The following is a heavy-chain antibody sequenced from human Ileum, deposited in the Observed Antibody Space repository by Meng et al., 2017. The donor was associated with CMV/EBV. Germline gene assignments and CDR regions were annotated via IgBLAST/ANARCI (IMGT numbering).Heavy chain of an antibody. D-gene: IGHD3-3*01. J-gene: IGHJ6*02. CDR3: AKDAWRFLEPKMDV. CDR1: GFTFSSYG. CDR2: IRYDGSNK. V-gene: IGHV3-30*02. Sequence: GGSLRLSCAASGFTFSSYGMHWVRQAPGKGLEWVAFIRYDGSNKYYADSVKGRFTISRDNSKNTLYLQMNSLRAEDKAVYYCAKDAWRFLEPKMDVWGQGTTVTVSS.